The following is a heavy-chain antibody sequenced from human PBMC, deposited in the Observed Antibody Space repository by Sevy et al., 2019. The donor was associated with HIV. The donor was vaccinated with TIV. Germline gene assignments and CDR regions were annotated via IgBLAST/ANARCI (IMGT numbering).Heavy chain of an antibody. CDR2: INHGEIT. Sequence: SETLSLTCGVYGGSFSGHYWSWLRQTPEKGLEWIGEINHGEITDYNPSLESRVTMSVDTSKNQFSLMLKSVTAADTAVYYCARRRYFYASGWKDVLDIWGQGTLVTVSS. V-gene: IGHV4-34*01. J-gene: IGHJ3*02. CDR1: GGSFSGHY. CDR3: ARRRYFYASGWKDVLDI. D-gene: IGHD3-10*01.